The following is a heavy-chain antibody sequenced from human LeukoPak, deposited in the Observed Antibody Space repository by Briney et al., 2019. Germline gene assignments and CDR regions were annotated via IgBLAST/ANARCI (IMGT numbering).Heavy chain of an antibody. V-gene: IGHV3-33*01. CDR1: GFTFSSYG. Sequence: PGGSLRLSCAASGFTFSSYGMHWVRQAPDKGLEWVAVIWYDGSNKYYADSVKGRFTISRDNSKNTLYLQMNSLRAEDTAVYYCARASRWGGNPFYAFDIWGQGTMVTVSS. J-gene: IGHJ3*02. CDR2: IWYDGSNK. D-gene: IGHD4-23*01. CDR3: ARASRWGGNPFYAFDI.